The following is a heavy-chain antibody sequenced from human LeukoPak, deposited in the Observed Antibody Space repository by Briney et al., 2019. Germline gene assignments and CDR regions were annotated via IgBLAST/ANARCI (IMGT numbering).Heavy chain of an antibody. V-gene: IGHV3-48*04. J-gene: IGHJ6*03. CDR1: GFTFNNHN. D-gene: IGHD2-2*01. CDR3: AREKEGYCSRTSCYLDYYYYYMDV. CDR2: ISGSGDAI. Sequence: PGGSLRLSCVASGFTFNNHNMDWVRQAPGKGLEWISYISGSGDAIFYADSVKGRFTISRDNAKNSLYLQMNSLRAEDTAVYYCAREKEGYCSRTSCYLDYYYYYMDVWGKGTTVTISS.